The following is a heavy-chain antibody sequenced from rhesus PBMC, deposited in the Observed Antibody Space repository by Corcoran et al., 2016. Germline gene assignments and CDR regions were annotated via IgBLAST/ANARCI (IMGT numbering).Heavy chain of an antibody. J-gene: IGHJ4*01. CDR2: IYGSGSST. CDR3: ARSFYWGDYWGYFDY. Sequence: QVQLQESGPGLVKPSETLSLTCAVSGGSISDDYYWSWIRQAPGKGLEWIGYIYGSGSSTNYNPSLKSRVTLSVDTSKNQLSLKLSSVTAADTAVYYCARSFYWGDYWGYFDYWGQGVLVTVSS. CDR1: GGSISDDYY. D-gene: IGHD3-34*01. V-gene: IGHV4S11*01.